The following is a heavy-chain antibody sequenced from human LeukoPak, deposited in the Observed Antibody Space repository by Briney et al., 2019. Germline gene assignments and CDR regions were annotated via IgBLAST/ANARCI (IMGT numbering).Heavy chain of an antibody. Sequence: GGSLRLSCAASGFTFSDYYMSWIRQAPGKGLEWVSSISSSSSYIYYADSVKGRFTISRDNAKNSLYLQMNSLRAEDTAVYYCARGQSQSDAFDIWGQGTMVTVSS. V-gene: IGHV3-11*06. CDR2: ISSSSSYI. CDR1: GFTFSDYY. CDR3: ARGQSQSDAFDI. J-gene: IGHJ3*02.